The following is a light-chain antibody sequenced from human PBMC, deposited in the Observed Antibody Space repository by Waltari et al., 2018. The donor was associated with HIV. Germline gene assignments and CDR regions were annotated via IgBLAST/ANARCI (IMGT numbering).Light chain of an antibody. V-gene: IGLV1-40*01. CDR3: QSYDSSLTMV. CDR1: SSNIGAGYD. Sequence: QSVLTQPPSVSGAPGQRVTISCTGGSSNIGAGYDVHWYQRLPGPAPKLLIFSTDSRPSGVPDRFSGSSSGTSASLAITGLQAEDEADYYCQSYDSSLTMVFGGGTKVTVL. CDR2: STD. J-gene: IGLJ2*01.